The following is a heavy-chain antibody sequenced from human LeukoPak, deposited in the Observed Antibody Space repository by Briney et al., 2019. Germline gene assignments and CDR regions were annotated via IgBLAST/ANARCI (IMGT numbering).Heavy chain of an antibody. CDR3: AREGYYDSSGYYYYYGMDV. CDR2: INHSGST. CDR1: GGSLSGYY. J-gene: IGHJ6*02. D-gene: IGHD3-22*01. V-gene: IGHV4-34*01. Sequence: SETLSLTCAVYGGSLSGYYWSWIRQPPGKGLEWIGEINHSGSTNYNPSLKSRVTISVDTSKNQFSLKLSSVTAADTAVYYCAREGYYDSSGYYYYYGMDVWGQGTTVTVSS.